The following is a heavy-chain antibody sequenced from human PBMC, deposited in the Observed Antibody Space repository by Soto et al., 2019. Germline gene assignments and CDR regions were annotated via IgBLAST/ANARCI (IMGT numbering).Heavy chain of an antibody. CDR2: IIPILGIA. D-gene: IGHD4-17*01. J-gene: IGHJ5*02. CDR3: ARVPTTVTTLGWFDP. Sequence: QVQLVQSGAEVKKPGSSVKVSYKASGGTFSSYTISWVRQAPGQGLEWMGRIIPILGIANYAQKFQGRVTITADKSTSTAYMELSSLRSEDTAVYYCARVPTTVTTLGWFDPWGQGTLVTVSS. V-gene: IGHV1-69*02. CDR1: GGTFSSYT.